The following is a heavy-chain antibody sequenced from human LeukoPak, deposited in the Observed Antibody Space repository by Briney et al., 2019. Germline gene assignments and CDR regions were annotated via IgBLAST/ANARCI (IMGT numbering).Heavy chain of an antibody. CDR3: AREVGVRGVPGAFDI. CDR1: GFIFSNDA. V-gene: IGHV3-30*19. J-gene: IGHJ3*02. D-gene: IGHD3-10*01. Sequence: GRSLRLSCAASGFIFSNDAMHWVRQAPGKGLEWVAVISYDGSNKYYADSVKGRFTISRDNSKNTLYLQMNSLRAEDTAAYYCAREVGVRGVPGAFDIWGQGTMVTVSS. CDR2: ISYDGSNK.